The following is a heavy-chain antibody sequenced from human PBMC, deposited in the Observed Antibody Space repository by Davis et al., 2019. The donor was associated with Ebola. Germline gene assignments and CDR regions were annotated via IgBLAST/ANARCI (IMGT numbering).Heavy chain of an antibody. V-gene: IGHV4-38-2*01. CDR1: GGSFSGYY. J-gene: IGHJ5*02. Sequence: PSETLSLTCAVYGGSFSGYYWGWIRQLPGKGLEWIGSIYHSGSTYYNPSLKRRFTISVDTSKNQFSLKLSSGIAADTAVYYCARGHYYGSGSYYHSWFDPWGQGTLVTVSS. CDR3: ARGHYYGSGSYYHSWFDP. D-gene: IGHD3-10*01. CDR2: IYHSGST.